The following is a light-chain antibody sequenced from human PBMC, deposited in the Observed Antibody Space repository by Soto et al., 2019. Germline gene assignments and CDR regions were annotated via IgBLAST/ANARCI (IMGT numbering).Light chain of an antibody. CDR3: QQYNSHLLT. CDR2: DAS. J-gene: IGKJ4*01. CDR1: QSLSRW. V-gene: IGKV1-5*01. Sequence: DIQMTQSPSTLSASVGDRVTITCRASQSLSRWLAWYQQKPGKAPKLPIYDASSLQSGVPSRFSGSGSGTEFTLTISSLQADDFATYYCQQYNSHLLTFGGGTKV.